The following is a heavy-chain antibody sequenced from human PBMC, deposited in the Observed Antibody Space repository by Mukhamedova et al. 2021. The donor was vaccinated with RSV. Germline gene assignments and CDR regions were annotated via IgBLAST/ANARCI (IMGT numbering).Heavy chain of an antibody. J-gene: IGHJ4*02. V-gene: IGHV4-30-4*01. CDR3: ARAGVVVAAGGYFDY. D-gene: IGHD2-15*01. CDR2: IYYSGST. Sequence: YIYYSGSTYYNPSLKSRVTISVETSKNQFSLKLSSVTAADTAVYYCARAGVVVAAGGYFDYWGQGT.